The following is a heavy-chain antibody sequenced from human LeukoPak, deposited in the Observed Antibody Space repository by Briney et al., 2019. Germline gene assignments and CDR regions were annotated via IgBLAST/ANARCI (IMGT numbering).Heavy chain of an antibody. J-gene: IGHJ4*02. V-gene: IGHV3-21*01. CDR1: GFTFSSYS. CDR2: ISSSSSYI. CDR3: ARRATTERGHSYGLDF. Sequence: GGSLRLSCAASGFTFSSYSMNWVRQAPGKGLEWVSSISSSSSYIYYADSVKGRFTISRDNAKNSLYLQMNSLRAEDTAMYYCARRATTERGHSYGLDFWGQGTLVTVSS. D-gene: IGHD5-18*01.